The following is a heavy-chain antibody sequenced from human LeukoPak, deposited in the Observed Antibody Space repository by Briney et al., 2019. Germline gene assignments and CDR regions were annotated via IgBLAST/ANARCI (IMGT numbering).Heavy chain of an antibody. V-gene: IGHV3-21*05. D-gene: IGHD4-17*01. CDR2: ISSDSTYT. CDR3: VRGGPYGDYDAY. J-gene: IGHJ4*02. CDR1: GFTFSSYS. Sequence: GGSLRLSCAVSGFTFSSYSMNWVRQAPGKGMECVSYISSDSTYTNYADSVRGRFTISRDNAKNSLYLQMNSLRAEDTAVYYCVRGGPYGDYDAYWGQGTLVTVSS.